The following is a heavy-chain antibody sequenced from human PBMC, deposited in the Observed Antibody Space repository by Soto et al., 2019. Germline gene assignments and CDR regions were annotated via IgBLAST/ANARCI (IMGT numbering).Heavy chain of an antibody. V-gene: IGHV3-21*01. CDR1: GFTFSSYS. CDR3: GTDFKGRGVDI. Sequence: GGSLRLSCAASGFTFSSYSMNWVRQAPGKGLEWLSSISSSSSYIYYADSVKGRFTISRDNAKNSLYRQMNSRRAEDTAVYYCGTDFKGRGVDISGAGTLVTVTS. D-gene: IGHD3-3*01. J-gene: IGHJ3*02. CDR2: ISSSSSYI.